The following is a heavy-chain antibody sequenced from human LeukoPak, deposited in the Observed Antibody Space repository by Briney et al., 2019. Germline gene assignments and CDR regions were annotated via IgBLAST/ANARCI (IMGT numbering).Heavy chain of an antibody. CDR3: AREPGEGGYSFDM. D-gene: IGHD2-15*01. CDR2: AHYSGST. CDR1: GGSITSSY. J-gene: IGHJ3*02. V-gene: IGHV4-59*01. Sequence: SETLSLTCAVSGGSITSSYWNWIRQPPGKRLEWIGSAHYSGSTNYNPSLKSRVTISVDTAKKQFSLKLSAVAAADTAVYYCAREPGEGGYSFDMWGQGTVVIVSS.